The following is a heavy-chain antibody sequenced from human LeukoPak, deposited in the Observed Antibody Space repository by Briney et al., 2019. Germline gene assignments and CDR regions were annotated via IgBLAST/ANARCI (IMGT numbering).Heavy chain of an antibody. Sequence: SETLSLTCTVSGGSISSYYWSWIRQPPGKGLEWIGYIYYSGSTNYNPSLKSRVTISVDTSKNQFSLKLSSVTAADTAVYYCARGTVVTPVGDYWGQGTLVTVSS. CDR2: IYYSGST. V-gene: IGHV4-59*01. J-gene: IGHJ4*02. CDR3: ARGTVVTPVGDY. D-gene: IGHD4-23*01. CDR1: GGSISSYY.